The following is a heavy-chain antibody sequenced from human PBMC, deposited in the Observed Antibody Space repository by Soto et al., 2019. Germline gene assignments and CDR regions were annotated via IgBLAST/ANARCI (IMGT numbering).Heavy chain of an antibody. V-gene: IGHV4-59*01. D-gene: IGHD1-1*01. J-gene: IGHJ6*03. CDR3: ARVPVNWKDYSYSTDV. Sequence: SETLSLTCTVSGGSISSYYWSWIRQPPGKGLEWIGYIYYSGSTNYNPSLKSRVTISVDTSKNQFSLKLSSVAAADTAVYYCARVPVNWKDYSYSTDVWGTGTTVTLSS. CDR2: IYYSGST. CDR1: GGSISSYY.